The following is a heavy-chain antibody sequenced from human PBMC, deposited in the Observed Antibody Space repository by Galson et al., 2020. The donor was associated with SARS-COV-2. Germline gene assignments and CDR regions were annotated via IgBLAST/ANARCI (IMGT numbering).Heavy chain of an antibody. V-gene: IGHV5-10-1*01. CDR2: IDPSDSYT. J-gene: IGHJ6*03. Sequence: HGESLKISCKGSGYSFTSYWISWVRQMPGKGLEWMGRIDPSDSYTNYSPSFQGHVTISADKSISTAYLQWSSLKASDTAMYYCARQGGGSGSEYYCYYYDMDVWGKGTTVTVSS. CDR3: ARQGGGSGSEYYCYYYDMDV. D-gene: IGHD3-10*01. CDR1: GYSFTSYW.